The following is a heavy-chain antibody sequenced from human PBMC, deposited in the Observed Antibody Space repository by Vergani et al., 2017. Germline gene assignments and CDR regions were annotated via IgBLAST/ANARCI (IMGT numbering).Heavy chain of an antibody. CDR3: AGHQGTSAYYYGGFDY. V-gene: IGHV3-7*03. CDR2: IKREGTET. Sequence: EVHLEESGGGLVQPGGSLRLSCAASGFTFGDYYMAWIRLAPGKGLDWVASIKREGTETLYVDSVKGRFTLSRDNAKTTLYLQMNSLTAEDTAIYYCAGHQGTSAYYYGGFDYWGQGILVTVSS. J-gene: IGHJ4*02. CDR1: GFTFGDYY. D-gene: IGHD3-22*01.